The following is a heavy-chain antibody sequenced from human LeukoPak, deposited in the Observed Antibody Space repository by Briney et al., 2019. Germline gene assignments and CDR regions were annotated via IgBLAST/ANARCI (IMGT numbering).Heavy chain of an antibody. CDR3: ARLSPYGSGTGWFDP. V-gene: IGHV4-34*01. J-gene: IGHJ5*02. D-gene: IGHD3-10*01. CDR1: GGSFSGYY. Sequence: PSETLSLTCAVYGGSFSGYYWSWIRQPPGKGLEWIGEINHSGSTNYNPSLKSRVTISVDTSKNQFSLKLSSVTAADTAVYYCARLSPYGSGTGWFDPWGQGTLVTVSS. CDR2: INHSGST.